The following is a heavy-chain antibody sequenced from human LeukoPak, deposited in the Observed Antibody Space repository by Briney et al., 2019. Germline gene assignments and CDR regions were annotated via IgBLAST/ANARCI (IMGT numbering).Heavy chain of an antibody. J-gene: IGHJ4*02. D-gene: IGHD3-10*01. CDR1: GGTFSNYA. CDR3: ARDLGDSFDY. Sequence: GASVKVSCKASGGTFSNYAISWVRQAPGQGLEWMGGIIPIFGTASYAQKFQGRVTITADESTSTAYIELSSVRSEDTAVYYCARDLGDSFDYWGQGTLVTVSS. V-gene: IGHV1-69*13. CDR2: IIPIFGTA.